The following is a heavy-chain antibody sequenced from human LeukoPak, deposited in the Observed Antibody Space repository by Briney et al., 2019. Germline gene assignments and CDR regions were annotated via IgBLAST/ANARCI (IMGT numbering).Heavy chain of an antibody. J-gene: IGHJ4*02. Sequence: PGGSLRLSCAASGFTFSNYVMHWVRQAPGKGLEWVTVISFDGRNENYADSVKGRFTISRDNSKNMVFLLMNSLRTEDTAVYYCARVAREGSTWYYFDYWGQGTLVTVSS. V-gene: IGHV3-30*04. CDR2: ISFDGRNE. CDR1: GFTFSNYV. D-gene: IGHD6-13*01. CDR3: ARVAREGSTWYYFDY.